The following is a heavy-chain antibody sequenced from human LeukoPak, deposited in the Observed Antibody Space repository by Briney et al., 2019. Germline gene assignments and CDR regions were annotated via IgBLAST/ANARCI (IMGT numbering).Heavy chain of an antibody. CDR1: GGSISNYY. D-gene: IGHD3-22*01. CDR3: ARRDNSGRNYFDS. CDR2: IYYTGNT. Sequence: SETLSLTCTVSGGSISNYYWSWVRQPPGKGLEWIGYIYYTGNTNYNPSLKSRVTISVDTSKDQLSLRLSSVTAADTAVYYCARRDNSGRNYFDSWGQGALVAVSS. J-gene: IGHJ4*02. V-gene: IGHV4-59*08.